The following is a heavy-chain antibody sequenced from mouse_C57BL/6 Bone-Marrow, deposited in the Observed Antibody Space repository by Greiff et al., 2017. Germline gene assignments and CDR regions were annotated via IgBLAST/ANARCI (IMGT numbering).Heavy chain of an antibody. D-gene: IGHD2-4*01. V-gene: IGHV1-64*01. Sequence: VQLQQPGAELVKPGASVKLSCKASGYTFTNYWMHWVKQWPGQGLEWIGMMHPNGGSPDYNEKFKSEATLSVDKSSRTAYMELSSLTSEDSAVYYCARSYDYDDYTMDYWGQGTSVTVSS. CDR2: MHPNGGSP. CDR1: GYTFTNYW. J-gene: IGHJ4*01. CDR3: ARSYDYDDYTMDY.